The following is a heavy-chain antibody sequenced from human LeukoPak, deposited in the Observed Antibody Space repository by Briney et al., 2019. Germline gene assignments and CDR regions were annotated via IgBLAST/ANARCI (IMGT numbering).Heavy chain of an antibody. CDR1: GFTFDDYA. CDR3: AKDQGPRFGELLYAIGGTYDY. V-gene: IGHV3-9*01. J-gene: IGHJ4*02. D-gene: IGHD3-10*01. CDR2: ISWNSGSI. Sequence: PGGSLRLSCAASGFTFDDYAMHWVRHAPGKGLEWVSGISWNSGSIGYADSVKGRFTISRDNAKNSLYLQMNSLRAEDTALYYCAKDQGPRFGELLYAIGGTYDYWGQGTLVTVSS.